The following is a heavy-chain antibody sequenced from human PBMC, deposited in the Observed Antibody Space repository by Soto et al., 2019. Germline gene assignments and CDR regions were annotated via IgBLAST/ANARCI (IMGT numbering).Heavy chain of an antibody. CDR3: AKDTVAGTVNWFDP. J-gene: IGHJ5*02. Sequence: GGSLRLSCAASEFTFRTYSMSWIRQAPGKGLEWVSYISSSSSYTNYADSVKGRFTISRDNAKNSLYLQMNSLRAEDTAVYYCAKDTVAGTVNWFDPWGQGTLVTVSS. CDR2: ISSSSSYT. D-gene: IGHD6-19*01. CDR1: EFTFRTYS. V-gene: IGHV3-11*05.